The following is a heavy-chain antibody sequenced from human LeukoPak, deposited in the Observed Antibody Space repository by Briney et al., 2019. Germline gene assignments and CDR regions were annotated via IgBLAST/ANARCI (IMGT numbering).Heavy chain of an antibody. V-gene: IGHV5-51*01. D-gene: IGHD6-13*01. J-gene: IGHJ4*02. CDR3: ARLRYSSSWDFEY. CDR2: IYPGDSET. CDR1: GYSFTSYW. Sequence: GESLKISCKASGYSFTSYWIGWVRQMPGKGLEWMGIIYPGDSETKYSPSFQGQVSISVDKSFSTAYLQWSSLKASDTAMYYCARLRYSSSWDFEYWGQGTLVTVSS.